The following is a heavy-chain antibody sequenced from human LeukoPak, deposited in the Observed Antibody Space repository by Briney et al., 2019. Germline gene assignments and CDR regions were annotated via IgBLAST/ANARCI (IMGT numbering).Heavy chain of an antibody. D-gene: IGHD6-19*01. Sequence: PGGSLRLSCAASGFTFSSYWMHWVRQAPGKGLVWVSRINSDGSSTSYADSVKGRFTISRDNAKNTLYLQMNSLRAEDTAVYYCARLSQAVAGFDYWGQGTLVTVSS. CDR1: GFTFSSYW. CDR3: ARLSQAVAGFDY. CDR2: INSDGSST. J-gene: IGHJ4*02. V-gene: IGHV3-74*01.